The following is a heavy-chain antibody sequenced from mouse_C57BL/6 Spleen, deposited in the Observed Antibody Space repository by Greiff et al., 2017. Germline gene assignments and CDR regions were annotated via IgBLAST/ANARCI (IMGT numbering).Heavy chain of an antibody. V-gene: IGHV1-80*01. J-gene: IGHJ3*01. CDR3: ARWDYYGSSSAWFAY. D-gene: IGHD1-1*01. CDR2: IYPGDGDT. Sequence: VKLVESGAELVKPGASVKISCKASGYAFSSYWMNWVKQRPGKGLEWIGQIYPGDGDTNYNGKFKGKATLTADKSSSTAYMQLSSLTSEDSAVYFCARWDYYGSSSAWFAYWGQGTLVTVSA. CDR1: GYAFSSYW.